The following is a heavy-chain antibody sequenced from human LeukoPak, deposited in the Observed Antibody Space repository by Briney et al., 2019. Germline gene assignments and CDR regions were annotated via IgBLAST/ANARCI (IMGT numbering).Heavy chain of an antibody. Sequence: SETLSLTCTVSGGSISSGGYYWSWIRQHPGKGLEWIGYIYYSGSTYYNPSLKSRVTISVDTSKNQFSLKLSSVTAADTAAYYCARMVNWNYDYWGQGTLVTVSS. V-gene: IGHV4-31*03. CDR3: ARMVNWNYDY. CDR2: IYYSGST. D-gene: IGHD1-7*01. CDR1: GGSISSGGYY. J-gene: IGHJ4*02.